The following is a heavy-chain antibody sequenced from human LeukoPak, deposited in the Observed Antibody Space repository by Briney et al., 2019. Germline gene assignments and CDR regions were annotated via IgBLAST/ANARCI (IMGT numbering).Heavy chain of an antibody. Sequence: GGSLRLSCAASGFTFSSYAMSWVRRAPGKGLEWVSSITTSGTYIYYADSVKGRFTISRDNAKNSLYLQMNSLRAEDTAVYYCARDPYSGSYGDYYYYYMDVWGKGTTVTISS. CDR3: ARDPYSGSYGDYYYYYMDV. V-gene: IGHV3-21*01. J-gene: IGHJ6*03. CDR1: GFTFSSYA. D-gene: IGHD1-26*01. CDR2: ITTSGTYI.